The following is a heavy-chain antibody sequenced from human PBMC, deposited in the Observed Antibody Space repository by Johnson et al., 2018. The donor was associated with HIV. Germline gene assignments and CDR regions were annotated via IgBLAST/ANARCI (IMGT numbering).Heavy chain of an antibody. D-gene: IGHD6-13*01. CDR3: AKDKAAAGPEAFDI. V-gene: IGHV3-9*01. CDR1: GFTFDDYA. J-gene: IGHJ3*02. CDR2: ISWNSGCI. Sequence: QLVESGGGLVQPGRSLRLSCAASGFTFDDYAMHWVRQAPGKGLEWVSGISWNSGCIGYADSVKGRFTISRDNAKNSLYLQMNSLRAEDTALYYCAKDKAAAGPEAFDIWGQGTMVTVSS.